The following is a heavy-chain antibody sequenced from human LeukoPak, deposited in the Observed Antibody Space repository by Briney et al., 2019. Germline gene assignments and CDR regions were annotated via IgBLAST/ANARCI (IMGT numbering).Heavy chain of an antibody. CDR2: ISSGSTI. CDR1: AFAFSSYE. Sequence: GGSLRLSCAASAFAFSSYEMNGVRQAPGKGREWVSYISSGSTIYYADSVKGRFTISRDNSKNSLYLQMDSLRAEDTAVYYCARVSGKQSSSWYAFDIWGQRTMVTLSS. V-gene: IGHV3-48*03. D-gene: IGHD6-13*01. J-gene: IGHJ3*02. CDR3: ARVSGKQSSSWYAFDI.